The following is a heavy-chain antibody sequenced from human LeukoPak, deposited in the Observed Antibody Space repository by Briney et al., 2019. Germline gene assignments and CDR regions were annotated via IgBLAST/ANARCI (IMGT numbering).Heavy chain of an antibody. CDR3: AKDPTKQWLVPDFDY. Sequence: PGGSLRFSCAASGFTFSSYGMHWVRQAPGKGLEWVAVISYDGSNKYYSDSVKGRFTISRDNSKNTLYLQMNSLRAEDTAVYYCAKDPTKQWLVPDFDYWGQGTLVTVSS. V-gene: IGHV3-30*18. J-gene: IGHJ4*02. CDR2: ISYDGSNK. D-gene: IGHD6-19*01. CDR1: GFTFSSYG.